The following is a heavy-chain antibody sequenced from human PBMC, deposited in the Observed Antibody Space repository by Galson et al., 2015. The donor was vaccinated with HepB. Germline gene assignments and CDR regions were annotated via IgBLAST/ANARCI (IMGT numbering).Heavy chain of an antibody. CDR2: IGTAGDP. J-gene: IGHJ4*02. Sequence: SLRLSCAASGFTFSSYDMHWVRQATGKGLEWVSAIGTAGDPYYPGSVKGRFTISRENAKNSLYLQMNSLRAGDTAVYYCARGAQYSSSWDLNLDYWGQGTLVTVSS. CDR3: ARGAQYSSSWDLNLDY. CDR1: GFTFSSYD. V-gene: IGHV3-13*05. D-gene: IGHD6-13*01.